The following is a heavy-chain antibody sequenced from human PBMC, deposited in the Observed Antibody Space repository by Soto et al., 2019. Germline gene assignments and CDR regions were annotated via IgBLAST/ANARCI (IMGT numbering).Heavy chain of an antibody. V-gene: IGHV3-33*01. Sequence: GGSLRLSCAASGFTFSSYGMHWVRQAPGKGLEWVAVIWYDGSNKYYADSVKGRFTISRDNSKNTLYLQMNSLRAEDTAVYYCARDNYGDYDLYFDYWGQGTLVTVSS. CDR3: ARDNYGDYDLYFDY. J-gene: IGHJ4*02. CDR1: GFTFSSYG. D-gene: IGHD4-17*01. CDR2: IWYDGSNK.